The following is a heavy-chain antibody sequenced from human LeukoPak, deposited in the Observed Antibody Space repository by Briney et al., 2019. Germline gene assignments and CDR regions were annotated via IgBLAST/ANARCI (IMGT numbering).Heavy chain of an antibody. Sequence: PSETLSLTCAVDAGSFSGYYSSWIRQPPGKGLEWIGEINHSGSTNYNPSLKGRVTISVDTSKSQFSLKLSCVTAADTAVYYCARGGRGHSGYDRDFDYWGQGTLVTVSS. J-gene: IGHJ4*02. CDR2: INHSGST. V-gene: IGHV4-34*01. D-gene: IGHD5-12*01. CDR3: ARGGRGHSGYDRDFDY. CDR1: AGSFSGYY.